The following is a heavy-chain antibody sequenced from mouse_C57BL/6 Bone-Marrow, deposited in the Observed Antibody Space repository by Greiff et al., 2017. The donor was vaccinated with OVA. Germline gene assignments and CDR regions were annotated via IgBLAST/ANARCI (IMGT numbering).Heavy chain of an antibody. J-gene: IGHJ2*01. CDR2: IDPENGDT. CDR3: TPIYYDYDGVDY. CDR1: GFNIKDDY. V-gene: IGHV14-4*01. Sequence: VQLKQSGAELVRPGASVKLSCTASGFNIKDDYMHWVKQRPEQGLEWIGWIDPENGDTEYASKFQGKATITADTSSNTAYLQLSSLTSEDTAVYYCTPIYYDYDGVDYWGQGTTLTVSS. D-gene: IGHD2-4*01.